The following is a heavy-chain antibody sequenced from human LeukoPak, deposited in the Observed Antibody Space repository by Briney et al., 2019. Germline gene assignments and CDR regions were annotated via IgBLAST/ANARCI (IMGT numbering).Heavy chain of an antibody. J-gene: IGHJ1*01. V-gene: IGHV1-18*01. D-gene: IGHD1-26*01. CDR2: ISAYNGNT. Sequence: GASVKVSCKASGGTFSSYAISWVRQAPGQGLEWMGWISAYNGNTNYAQKLQGRVTMTTDTSTSTAYMELRSLRSDDTAVYYCARDNGSYLIFQHWGQGTLVTVSS. CDR3: ARDNGSYLIFQH. CDR1: GGTFSSYA.